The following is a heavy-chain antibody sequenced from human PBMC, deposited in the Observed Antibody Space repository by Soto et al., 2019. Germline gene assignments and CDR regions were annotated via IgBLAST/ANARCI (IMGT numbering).Heavy chain of an antibody. D-gene: IGHD2-21*01. J-gene: IGHJ4*02. Sequence: AGGSLRLSCAASGFTFSSYGMHWVRQAPGKGLEWVAVISYDGSNKYYAENVKGRFTISRDNSKNTLYLQMNSLRAEDTAVYYCAKGSVAYWGQGTLVTVSS. CDR3: AKGSVAY. V-gene: IGHV3-30*18. CDR2: ISYDGSNK. CDR1: GFTFSSYG.